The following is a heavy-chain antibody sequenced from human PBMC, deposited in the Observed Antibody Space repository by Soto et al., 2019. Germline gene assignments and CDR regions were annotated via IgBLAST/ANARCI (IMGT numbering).Heavy chain of an antibody. CDR2: IIPIFGTA. Sequence: QVQLVQSGAEVKKPGSSVKVSCKASGGTFSSYAISWVRQAPGQGLEWMGGIIPIFGTANYEQKFQGRVTITADESTSTAYMELSSLRSEDTAVYYCAREERDGGSYYFAFDIWGQGTMVTVSS. V-gene: IGHV1-69*01. CDR1: GGTFSSYA. CDR3: AREERDGGSYYFAFDI. J-gene: IGHJ3*02. D-gene: IGHD1-26*01.